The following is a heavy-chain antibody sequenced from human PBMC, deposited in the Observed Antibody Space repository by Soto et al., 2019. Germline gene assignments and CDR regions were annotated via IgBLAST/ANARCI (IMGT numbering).Heavy chain of an antibody. CDR1: GYTFTSYG. J-gene: IGHJ4*02. CDR2: ISAYNGNT. D-gene: IGHD2-2*01. CDR3: VRGGPRYCSSTSCSTAFDY. Sequence: QVQLVQSGAEVKKPGASVKVSCKASGYTFTSYGISWVRQAPGQGLEWMGWISAYNGNTNYAQKLQGRVTMTTDTITSKAYMELRSLRADDSAVYYCVRGGPRYCSSTSCSTAFDYWGQGTLVRVSS. V-gene: IGHV1-18*04.